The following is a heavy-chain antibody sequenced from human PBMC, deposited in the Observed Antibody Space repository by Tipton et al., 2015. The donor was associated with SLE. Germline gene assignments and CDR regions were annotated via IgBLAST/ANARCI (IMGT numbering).Heavy chain of an antibody. D-gene: IGHD2-21*02. CDR1: GASISSGSYF. V-gene: IGHV4-61*02. CDR2: VFVSGST. Sequence: TLSLTCSLSGASISSGSYFWTWIRHPAGKSLEWIGRVFVSGSTYYNPSLKSRATISVDPSNNQFSLRLTSVTAADTAVYYCAGRGDLVVVTSYLDYWGQGTLVSVSS. J-gene: IGHJ4*02. CDR3: AGRGDLVVVTSYLDY.